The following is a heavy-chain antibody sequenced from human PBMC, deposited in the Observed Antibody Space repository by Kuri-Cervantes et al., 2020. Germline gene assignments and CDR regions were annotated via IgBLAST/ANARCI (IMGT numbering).Heavy chain of an antibody. Sequence: ETLSLTCAASGFAFSSYSMNWVRQAPGKGLEWVSSISSSSSYIYYADSVKGRFTISRDNAKNSLYLQMNSLRAEDTAVYYCARTRIAVAGTFDYWGQGTLVTVSS. V-gene: IGHV3-21*01. CDR1: GFAFSSYS. D-gene: IGHD6-19*01. CDR3: ARTRIAVAGTFDY. CDR2: ISSSSSYI. J-gene: IGHJ4*02.